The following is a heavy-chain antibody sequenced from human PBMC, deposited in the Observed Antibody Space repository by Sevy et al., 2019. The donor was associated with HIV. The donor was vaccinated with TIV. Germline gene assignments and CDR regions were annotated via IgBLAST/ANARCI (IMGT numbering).Heavy chain of an antibody. CDR3: AREEEQWRGELANYGMDV. J-gene: IGHJ6*02. D-gene: IGHD3-16*01. CDR2: ISSSGSTI. V-gene: IGHV3-11*01. Sequence: GGSLRLSCAASGFTFSDYYMNWIRQAPGKGLEWVSYISSSGSTIYYADSVKGRFTISRDNAKNSLYLQMNSLIAEDTAVYYCAREEEQWRGELANYGMDVWGQGTTVTVSS. CDR1: GFTFSDYY.